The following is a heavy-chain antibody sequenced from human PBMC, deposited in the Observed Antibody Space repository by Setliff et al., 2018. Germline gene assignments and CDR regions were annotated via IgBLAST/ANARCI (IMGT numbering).Heavy chain of an antibody. Sequence: SVKVSCKASGGSFSNYAIIWVRQAPGQGPEWMGGIIPIYGSTNNAEKFQGRVTVTRDTSISTAYMELSRLTSDDSAVYYCARAVSGYDYHYFDKWGQGTLVTVSS. CDR1: GGSFSNYA. V-gene: IGHV1-69*05. CDR2: IIPIYGST. CDR3: ARAVSGYDYHYFDK. D-gene: IGHD5-12*01. J-gene: IGHJ4*02.